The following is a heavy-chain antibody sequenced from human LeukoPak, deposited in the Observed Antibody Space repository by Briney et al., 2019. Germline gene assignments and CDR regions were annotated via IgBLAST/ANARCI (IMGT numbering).Heavy chain of an antibody. D-gene: IGHD1-1*01. Sequence: PGGSLRLSCAASGFTFNSYAMGWVRQAPGKGLEWVSAVTGSGTSTNYADSLKGRFSISRDNFKYTIYLHMSSLRAEDTAIYYCAKDLEVTVLASLYYFDYWGQGTLVTVSS. CDR1: GFTFNSYA. J-gene: IGHJ4*02. CDR3: AKDLEVTVLASLYYFDY. V-gene: IGHV3-23*01. CDR2: VTGSGTST.